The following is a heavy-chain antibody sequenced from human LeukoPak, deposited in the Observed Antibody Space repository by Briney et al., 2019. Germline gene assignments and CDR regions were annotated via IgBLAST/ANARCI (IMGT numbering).Heavy chain of an antibody. CDR2: INQDGSEK. V-gene: IGHV3-7*01. Sequence: GGSLRLSCAASGFTFSSYWMSWVRQAPGKGLEWVANINQDGSEKYYVDSVKGRFTISRDNAKNSLYLQMNSLRAEDTAVYYCAELGITMIGGVWGKGTTVTISS. J-gene: IGHJ6*04. CDR1: GFTFSSYW. D-gene: IGHD3-10*02. CDR3: AELGITMIGGV.